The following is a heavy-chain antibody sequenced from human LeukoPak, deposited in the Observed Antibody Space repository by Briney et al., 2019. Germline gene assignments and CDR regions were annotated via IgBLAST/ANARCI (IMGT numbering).Heavy chain of an antibody. J-gene: IGHJ6*02. CDR1: GFTFSSYG. Sequence: GGSLRLSCAASGFTFSSYGMHWVRQAPGKGLEWVAVIWYDGSNKYYADSVKGRFTISRDNSKNTLYLQMNSLRAEDTAVYYCARDGRFFLWGYYYYYYGMDVWGQGTTVTVSS. V-gene: IGHV3-33*01. CDR2: IWYDGSNK. CDR3: ARDGRFFLWGYYYYYYGMDV. D-gene: IGHD3-3*01.